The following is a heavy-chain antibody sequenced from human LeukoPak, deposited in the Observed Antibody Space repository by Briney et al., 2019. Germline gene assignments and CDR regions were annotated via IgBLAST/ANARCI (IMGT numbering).Heavy chain of an antibody. CDR2: INPSGGST. CDR3: ARGADYGDYVSRGVFDY. CDR1: GYTFTSYY. V-gene: IGHV1-46*01. Sequence: ASVKVSCKASGYTFTSYYMHWVRQAPGQGLEWMGIINPSGGSTSYAQKFQGRVTMTRDTSTSTVYMELSSLRSEDTAVYYCARGADYGDYVSRGVFDYWGQGTLVTVSS. D-gene: IGHD4-17*01. J-gene: IGHJ4*02.